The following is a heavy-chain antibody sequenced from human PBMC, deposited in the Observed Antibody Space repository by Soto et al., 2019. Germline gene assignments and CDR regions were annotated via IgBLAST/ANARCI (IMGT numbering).Heavy chain of an antibody. Sequence: GGSLRLSCAGSGFTFGDYYMSWIRQAPGKGLEWLSYISPGSRYPAYADSVKGRFTISRDNAKGSLYLQMMSLTAEDTAIYYCVKGGGGGLFDPWGQGTMVTVSS. CDR3: VKGGGGGLFDP. V-gene: IGHV3-11*06. CDR1: GFTFGDYY. J-gene: IGHJ5*02. D-gene: IGHD2-15*01. CDR2: ISPGSRYP.